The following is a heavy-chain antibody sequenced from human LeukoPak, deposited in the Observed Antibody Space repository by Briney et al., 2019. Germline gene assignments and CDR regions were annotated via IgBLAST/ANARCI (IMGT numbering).Heavy chain of an antibody. J-gene: IGHJ4*02. CDR2: IYPADSDT. V-gene: IGHV5-51*01. CDR1: GYSFINYW. CDR3: ARQSRDGSKTRGYYFDY. D-gene: IGHD3-10*01. Sequence: PGESLKISCQVSGYSFINYWIGWVRQMPGKGLESKGIIYPADSDTTYSPSFQGQVTISADKSISTVYLQWSSLKASDTAMYYCARQSRDGSKTRGYYFDYWGQGTLVTVSS.